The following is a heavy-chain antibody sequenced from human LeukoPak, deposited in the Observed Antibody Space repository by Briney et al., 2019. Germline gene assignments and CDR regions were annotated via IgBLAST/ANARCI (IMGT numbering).Heavy chain of an antibody. V-gene: IGHV6-1*01. CDR3: ARVGYSSVWTPFAMDV. Sequence: SQTLSLTCAISGDSVSSNSAAWNWIRQSPSRGLEWLGRTYYRSKWYNDYAVSVKSRITINPDTSKYQFSLQLNSVTPEDTAVYYCARVGYSSVWTPFAMDVWGQGTTVTVSS. CDR1: GDSVSSNSAA. J-gene: IGHJ6*02. CDR2: TYYRSKWYN. D-gene: IGHD6-19*01.